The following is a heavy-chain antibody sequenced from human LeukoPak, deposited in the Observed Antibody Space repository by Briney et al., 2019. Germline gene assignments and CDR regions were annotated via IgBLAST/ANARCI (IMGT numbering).Heavy chain of an antibody. CDR1: GFTVSSNY. J-gene: IGHJ4*02. D-gene: IGHD6-13*01. Sequence: GGSLRLSCAASGFTVSSNYMSWVRQAPGKGLEYVSVIYSGGSTHYADSVKGRFTISRDNSKNTLYLQMNSLRAEDTAVYYCARPEGSSSWHSYYWGQGTLVTVSS. CDR2: IYSGGST. CDR3: ARPEGSSSWHSYY. V-gene: IGHV3-53*01.